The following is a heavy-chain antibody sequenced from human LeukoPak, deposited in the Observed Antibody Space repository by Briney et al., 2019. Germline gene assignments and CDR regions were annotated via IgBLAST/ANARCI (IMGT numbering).Heavy chain of an antibody. V-gene: IGHV1-18*01. CDR3: ARVVYCSGGSCYRENDY. J-gene: IGHJ4*02. Sequence: ASVKVSCKASDYTFTSYGISWVRQAPGQGREWMGWISAYNGNTNYAQKHQGRVTMTTDTSTSTAYMELRSLRSDDTAVYYCARVVYCSGGSCYRENDYWGQGTLVTVSS. CDR2: ISAYNGNT. D-gene: IGHD2-15*01. CDR1: DYTFTSYG.